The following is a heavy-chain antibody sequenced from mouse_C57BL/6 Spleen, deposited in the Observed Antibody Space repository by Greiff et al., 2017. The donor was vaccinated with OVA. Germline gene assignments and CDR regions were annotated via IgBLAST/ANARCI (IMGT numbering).Heavy chain of an antibody. CDR1: GYTFTSYW. V-gene: IGHV1-64*01. D-gene: IGHD1-1*01. CDR2: IHPNSGST. Sequence: QVQLQQPGAELVKPGASVKLSCKASGYTFTSYWMHWVKQRPGQGLEWIGMIHPNSGSTNYNEKFKSKATLTVDKSSNTAYMQLSSLTSEDSAVYYCARYLLYYGSSYGYFDVWGTGTTVTVSS. J-gene: IGHJ1*03. CDR3: ARYLLYYGSSYGYFDV.